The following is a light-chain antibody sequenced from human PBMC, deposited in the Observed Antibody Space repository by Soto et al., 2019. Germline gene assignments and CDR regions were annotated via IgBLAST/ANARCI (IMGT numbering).Light chain of an antibody. CDR1: SRDVGGYNY. CDR2: EVS. V-gene: IGLV2-14*01. Sequence: QSALTQPASVSGSPGQSITISCTGTSRDVGGYNYVSWHQQHPGKAPKVIITEVSNRPSGVSNRFSGSKSGNTASLTISGLQAEDEADYYCSSYTTGTTLIVFGGGTKVTVL. CDR3: SSYTTGTTLIV. J-gene: IGLJ2*01.